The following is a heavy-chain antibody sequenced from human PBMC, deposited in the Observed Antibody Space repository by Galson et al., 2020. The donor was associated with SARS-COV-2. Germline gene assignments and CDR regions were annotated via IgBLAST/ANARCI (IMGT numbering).Heavy chain of an antibody. D-gene: IGHD3-9*01. CDR1: GGSINGYY. CDR2: VFHTGST. Sequence: SETLSLTCTVSGGSINGYYWSWIRQAPGKGLEWIGYVFHTGSTHYNPSLKVPVSMSVDKSTNQFSLKLTSVTAADTAIYYCARDRCVGSARYLDYWGQGVLVTVSS. V-gene: IGHV4-59*01. CDR3: ARDRCVGSARYLDY. J-gene: IGHJ4*02.